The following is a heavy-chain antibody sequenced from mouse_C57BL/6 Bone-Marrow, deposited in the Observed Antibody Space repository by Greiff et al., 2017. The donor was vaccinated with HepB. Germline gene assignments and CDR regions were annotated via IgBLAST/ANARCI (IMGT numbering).Heavy chain of an antibody. V-gene: IGHV5-6*01. Sequence: EVQGVESGGDLVKPGGSLKLSCAASGFTFSSYGMSWVRQTPDKRLEWVATISSGGSYTYYPDSVKGRFTISRDNAKNTLYLQMSSLKSEDTAMYYCARQGPSAMDYWGQGTSVTVSS. J-gene: IGHJ4*01. CDR2: ISSGGSYT. CDR3: ARQGPSAMDY. CDR1: GFTFSSYG.